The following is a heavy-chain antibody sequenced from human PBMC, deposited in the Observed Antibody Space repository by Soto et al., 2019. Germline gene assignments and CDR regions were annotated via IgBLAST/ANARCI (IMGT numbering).Heavy chain of an antibody. V-gene: IGHV3-30-3*01. Sequence: QVQLVESGGGVVQPGRSLRLACAASGFIFSSYAMHWVRQAPGKELEWVAGISNDGSSKYYADSVKGRFTISRDNSKNTLYLQMNSLRADDTAVYYCAREIVVRDYYYYGMDVWGQGTTVTVSS. CDR1: GFIFSSYA. D-gene: IGHD3-22*01. CDR2: ISNDGSSK. CDR3: AREIVVRDYYYYGMDV. J-gene: IGHJ6*02.